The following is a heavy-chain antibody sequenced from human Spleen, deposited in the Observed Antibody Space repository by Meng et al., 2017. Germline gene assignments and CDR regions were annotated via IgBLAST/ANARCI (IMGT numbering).Heavy chain of an antibody. CDR2: LYISGST. CDR3: ARGLSYYDILTGYLYYYYGMDV. V-gene: IGHV4-4*07. CDR1: GGSISSYY. J-gene: IGHJ6*02. D-gene: IGHD3-9*01. Sequence: SETLSLTCSVSGGSISSYYWNWIRQPAGKGLEYIGRLYISGSTNYNPSLKSRVTMSVDTSKNQISLKLSSVTAADTAVYYCARGLSYYDILTGYLYYYYGMDVWGQGTTVTVSS.